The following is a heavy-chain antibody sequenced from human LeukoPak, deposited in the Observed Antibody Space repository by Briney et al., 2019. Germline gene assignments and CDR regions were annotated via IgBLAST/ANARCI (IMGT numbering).Heavy chain of an antibody. D-gene: IGHD3-3*01. CDR3: ARHFGVITKGVYYYYYGMDV. CDR1: GFTVSTNY. J-gene: IGHJ6*01. Sequence: PGGSLRLSCAASGFTVSTNYMSWVRQAPGEGLEWVSVIYSGGSTYYADSVTGRFTISRDNSKNTLYLQMNSLRAEDTAVYYCARHFGVITKGVYYYYYGMDVWGQGTTVTVSS. V-gene: IGHV3-66*04. CDR2: IYSGGST.